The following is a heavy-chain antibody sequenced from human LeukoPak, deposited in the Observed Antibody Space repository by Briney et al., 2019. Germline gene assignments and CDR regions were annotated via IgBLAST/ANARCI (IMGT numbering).Heavy chain of an antibody. CDR2: ITATSTTI. Sequence: GGSQRLSCAASGFAFRTYNMNWVRQAPGKGLEWVSLITATSTTIYYADSVRGRFTISRDTGKTSLYLQMNNLRDEDTGVYYCARSGSSRPHWYFDLWGRSSLDTVSS. D-gene: IGHD6-13*01. V-gene: IGHV3-48*02. CDR3: ARSGSSRPHWYFDL. J-gene: IGHJ2*01. CDR1: GFAFRTYN.